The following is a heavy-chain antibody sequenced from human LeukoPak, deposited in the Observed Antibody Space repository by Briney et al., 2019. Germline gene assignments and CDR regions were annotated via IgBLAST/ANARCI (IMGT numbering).Heavy chain of an antibody. J-gene: IGHJ4*02. V-gene: IGHV4-59*01. CDR3: ARVVHHGYSDY. D-gene: IGHD3-22*01. CDR1: GGSINNNY. Sequence: SETLSLTCTVSGGSINNNYWSRIRQPPGKGLEYIGYIFSTGTTDYNPSLRSRLTISVDMSKNQFSLKLTSVTPADTAVYYCARVVHHGYSDYWGQGTLVTVSS. CDR2: IFSTGTT.